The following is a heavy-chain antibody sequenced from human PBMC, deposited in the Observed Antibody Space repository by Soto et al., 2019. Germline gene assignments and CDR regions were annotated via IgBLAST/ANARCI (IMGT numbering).Heavy chain of an antibody. D-gene: IGHD6-19*01. CDR2: ISYDGGKK. CDR1: GFTLSSYA. J-gene: IGHJ4*02. Sequence: SGGGVVQPGRSLRLSCAASGFTLSSYAMHWVRQAPGKGLECVAVISYDGGKKYYADSVKGRFTISRDNSKSTLYLQMSTLRAEDTAVYYCARDPYSSGWLDYWGQGTLVTVSS. V-gene: IGHV3-30-3*01. CDR3: ARDPYSSGWLDY.